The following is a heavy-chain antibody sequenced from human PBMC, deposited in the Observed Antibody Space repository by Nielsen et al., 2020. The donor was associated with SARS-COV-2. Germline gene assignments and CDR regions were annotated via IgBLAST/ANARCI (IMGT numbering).Heavy chain of an antibody. D-gene: IGHD1-26*01. V-gene: IGHV4-59*08. CDR1: GGSISGYD. J-gene: IGHJ4*02. CDR3: ARGGATTLLDFDY. CDR2: IYYSGST. Sequence: GSLRLCCTVSGGSISGYDWSWIRQPPGKGVEWIGNIYYSGSTNYNPSLKSRVTISVDTSKNQFSLKLSSVTAADTAVYYCARGGATTLLDFDYWGQGTLVTVSS.